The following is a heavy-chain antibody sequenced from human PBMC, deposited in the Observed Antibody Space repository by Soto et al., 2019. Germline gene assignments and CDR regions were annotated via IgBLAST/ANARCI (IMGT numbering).Heavy chain of an antibody. CDR3: ARDLNGITMIVEPWFDP. V-gene: IGHV3-30-3*01. Sequence: PGGSLRLSCAASGFTFSSYAMHWVRQAPGKGLEWVAVISYDGSNKYYADSVKGRFTISRDNSKNTLYLQMHSLRAEDTAVYYCARDLNGITMIVEPWFDPWGQGTLVTVSS. CDR2: ISYDGSNK. J-gene: IGHJ5*02. D-gene: IGHD3-22*01. CDR1: GFTFSSYA.